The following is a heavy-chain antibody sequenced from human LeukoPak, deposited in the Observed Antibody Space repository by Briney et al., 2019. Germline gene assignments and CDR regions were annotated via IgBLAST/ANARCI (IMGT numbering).Heavy chain of an antibody. CDR3: ARDSARIAVAGTAFDY. J-gene: IGHJ4*02. CDR1: GFTFSSYS. V-gene: IGHV3-21*01. Sequence: PGGSLRLSCAASGFTFSSYSMNWVRQAPGKGLEWVSSISSSSSYIYYADSVKGRFTISRDNAKNSLYLQMNSLRAEDTAVYYCARDSARIAVAGTAFDYWGQGTLVTVSS. CDR2: ISSSSSYI. D-gene: IGHD6-19*01.